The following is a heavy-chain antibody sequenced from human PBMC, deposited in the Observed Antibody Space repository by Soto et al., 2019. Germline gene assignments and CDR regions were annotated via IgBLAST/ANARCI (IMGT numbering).Heavy chain of an antibody. CDR1: GYTFTSYD. J-gene: IGHJ6*02. CDR3: ARGGTMVRGVILSFQNYYYYYGMDV. V-gene: IGHV1-8*01. D-gene: IGHD3-10*01. CDR2: VNPNSGNT. Sequence: GASVKVSCKASGYTFTSYDINWVRQATGQGLEWMGWVNPNSGNTGYAQKFQGRVTMTRNTSISTAYMELSSLRSEDTAVYYCARGGTMVRGVILSFQNYYYYYGMDVWGQGTTVTVSS.